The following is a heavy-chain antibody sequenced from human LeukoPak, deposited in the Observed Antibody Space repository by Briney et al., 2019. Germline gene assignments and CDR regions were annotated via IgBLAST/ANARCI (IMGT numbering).Heavy chain of an antibody. CDR1: GGSISRFY. J-gene: IGHJ4*02. CDR2: IYYSGST. D-gene: IGHD4-11*01. CDR3: ARLDCSIYPNDY. Sequence: SETLSLTCGVSGGSISRFYWSWSRQPPGKGLEWIGYIYYSGSTDYNPSLKSRVTISVDTSKNQFFLTLYSVTAADTAVYYCARLDCSIYPNDYWGQGTLVTVSS. V-gene: IGHV4-59*01.